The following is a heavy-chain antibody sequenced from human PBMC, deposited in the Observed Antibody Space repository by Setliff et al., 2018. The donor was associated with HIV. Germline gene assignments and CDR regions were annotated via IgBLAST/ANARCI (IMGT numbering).Heavy chain of an antibody. D-gene: IGHD3-3*01. CDR3: ASFSPPFDY. V-gene: IGHV4-59*08. CDR1: GVSISSYY. J-gene: IGHJ4*02. Sequence: SETLSLTCTVSGVSISSYYWSWIRQPPGKGLEWIGEINHSGSTNYNPSLNSRVTISVDTSKNQFSLKVNSVTAADTAVYYCASFSPPFDYWGQGTLVTVSS. CDR2: INHSGST.